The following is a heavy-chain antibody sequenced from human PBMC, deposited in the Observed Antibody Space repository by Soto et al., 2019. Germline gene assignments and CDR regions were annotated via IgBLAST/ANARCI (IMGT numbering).Heavy chain of an antibody. D-gene: IGHD3-3*01. CDR1: GGSFSGYY. J-gene: IGHJ4*02. Sequence: KPSETLSLTCAVYGGSFSGYYWSWIRQPPGKGLEWIGEINHSGSTNYNPSLKSRVTISVDTSKNQFSLKLSSVTAADTAVYYCARGLNRITIFGVVIRPCYFDYWGQGTLVTVSS. CDR3: ARGLNRITIFGVVIRPCYFDY. CDR2: INHSGST. V-gene: IGHV4-34*01.